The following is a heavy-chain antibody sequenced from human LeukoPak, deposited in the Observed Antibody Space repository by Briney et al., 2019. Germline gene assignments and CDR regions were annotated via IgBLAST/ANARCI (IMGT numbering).Heavy chain of an antibody. CDR3: ARAPYGDYVNLDY. Sequence: RPSETLSLTCAVYGGSFSGYYWSWIRQPPGKGLEWIGEINHSGSSNYNPSLKSRVTISLDTSKNQFSLKLSSVTAADTAVYYCARAPYGDYVNLDYWGQGTLVTVSS. CDR2: INHSGSS. D-gene: IGHD4-17*01. CDR1: GGSFSGYY. J-gene: IGHJ4*02. V-gene: IGHV4-34*01.